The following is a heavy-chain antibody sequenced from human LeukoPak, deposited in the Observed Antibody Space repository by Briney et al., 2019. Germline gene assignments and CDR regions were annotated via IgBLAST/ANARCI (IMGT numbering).Heavy chain of an antibody. CDR2: ISYDGSNK. D-gene: IGHD1-7*01. Sequence: GGSLRLSCAASGFTFSSYAMHWVRQAPGKGLEWVAVISYDGSNKYYADSVKGRFTISRDNSKNTLYLKMNSLRAEDTAVYYCAREVNNWNYALLDYWGQGTPVTVSS. J-gene: IGHJ4*02. CDR3: AREVNNWNYALLDY. V-gene: IGHV3-30-3*01. CDR1: GFTFSSYA.